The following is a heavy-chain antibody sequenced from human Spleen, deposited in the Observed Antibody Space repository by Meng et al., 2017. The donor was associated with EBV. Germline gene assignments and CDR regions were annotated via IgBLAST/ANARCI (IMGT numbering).Heavy chain of an antibody. V-gene: IGHV4-39*07. J-gene: IGHJ5*02. D-gene: IGHD6-6*01. CDR3: ARAQGAAARRVDP. CDR1: CGSISSGSYF. Sequence: HLPLQEAGPGPVKPSEPLALTCTASCGSISSGSYFWGWIRQPPGKGLEWIGSIFYSGSTYYNPSLKSRVTISLDTSKNQFSLRLSSVTAADTAIYYCARAQGAAARRVDPWGQGTLVTVSS. CDR2: IFYSGST.